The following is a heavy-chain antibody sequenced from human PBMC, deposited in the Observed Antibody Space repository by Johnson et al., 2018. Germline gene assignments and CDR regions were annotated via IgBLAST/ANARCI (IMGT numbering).Heavy chain of an antibody. CDR1: GFTFSSYG. D-gene: IGHD4-17*01. CDR3: ARSPTVTTLPPTYYYYGMDV. V-gene: IGHV3-33*01. J-gene: IGHJ6*02. CDR2: IWYDGSNK. Sequence: QVQLVQSGGGVVQPGRSLRLSCAASGFTFSSYGMHWVRQAPGKGLEWVAVIWYDGSNKYYADSVKGRFTISRDNSKNTLYLQMNSLRAADTAVYYCARSPTVTTLPPTYYYYGMDVWGQGTTVTVSS.